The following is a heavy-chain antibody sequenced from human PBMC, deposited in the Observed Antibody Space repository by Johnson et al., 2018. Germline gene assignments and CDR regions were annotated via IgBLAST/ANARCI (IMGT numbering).Heavy chain of an antibody. CDR1: GFTFSRYD. V-gene: IGHV3-13*01. CDR2: IGTAGDT. CDR3: ARGPARYGYGMDV. J-gene: IGHJ6*02. Sequence: VQLVESGGGLVQPGGSLRLSCAASGFTFSRYDMHWVRHATGNGLEWVSAIGTAGDTYYPGSVKGRFAISRANAKNSLYLQVNSLRAGDTAVYYCARGPARYGYGMDVWGQGTTVTVSS. D-gene: IGHD5-18*01.